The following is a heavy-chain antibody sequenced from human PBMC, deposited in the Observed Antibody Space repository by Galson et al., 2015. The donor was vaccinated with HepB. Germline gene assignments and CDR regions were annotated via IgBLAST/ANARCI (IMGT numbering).Heavy chain of an antibody. CDR1: GFTFSGYS. V-gene: IGHV3-48*01. CDR3: TRADYGDYGNKKWFDP. J-gene: IGHJ5*02. Sequence: SLRLSCAASGFTFSGYSMSWVRQAPGKGLEWISYISSSSNIIYYADSVKGRFTISRDNAKDSLYLQMNGLRVEDTAVYYCTRADYGDYGNKKWFDPWGQGTVVSVSS. D-gene: IGHD4-17*01. CDR2: ISSSSNII.